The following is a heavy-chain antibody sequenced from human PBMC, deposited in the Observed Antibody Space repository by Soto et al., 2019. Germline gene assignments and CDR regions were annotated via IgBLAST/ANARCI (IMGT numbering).Heavy chain of an antibody. CDR1: GFTFGDYG. D-gene: IGHD1-1*01. V-gene: IGHV3-23*01. CDR3: AKNQDWNHPDPGAFDV. CDR2: ISGSGNQI. Sequence: PGGSLRLSCEGSGFTFGDYGINWVRQAPGKGLEWVSGISGSGNQIDYSDSVEGRFTVSRDNSKNTVFLQMNGLSAGDTAVYFCAKNQDWNHPDPGAFDVWGQGTMVTVSS. J-gene: IGHJ3*01.